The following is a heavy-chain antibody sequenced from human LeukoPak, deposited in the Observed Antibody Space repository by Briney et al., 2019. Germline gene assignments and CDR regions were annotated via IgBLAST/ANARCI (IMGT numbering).Heavy chain of an antibody. Sequence: GGSLRLSCAAPGFTFSTYAMSWVRQAPGRGLEWVSAISGSSDTTYYADSVKGRFTISRDNSKNTLYLQMNSLRAEDTAVYYCANREGGYTYDPFDYWGQGTLVTVSS. V-gene: IGHV3-23*01. J-gene: IGHJ4*02. CDR2: ISGSSDTT. CDR3: ANREGGYTYDPFDY. D-gene: IGHD5-18*01. CDR1: GFTFSTYA.